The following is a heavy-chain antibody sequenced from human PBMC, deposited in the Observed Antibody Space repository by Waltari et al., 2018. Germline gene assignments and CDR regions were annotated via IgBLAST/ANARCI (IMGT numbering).Heavy chain of an antibody. Sequence: EVQLVESGGGLIQPGGSLRLSCAASGFTVSSNYMSWVRQAPGKGLEWVSVIYSGGSTYYADSVKGRFTSSRDNSKNTLYLQMNSLRAEDTAVYYWSRAPYYDFWSGSGPFDYWGQGTLVTVSS. CDR1: GFTVSSNY. CDR3: SRAPYYDFWSGSGPFDY. CDR2: IYSGGST. J-gene: IGHJ4*02. D-gene: IGHD3-3*01. V-gene: IGHV3-53*01.